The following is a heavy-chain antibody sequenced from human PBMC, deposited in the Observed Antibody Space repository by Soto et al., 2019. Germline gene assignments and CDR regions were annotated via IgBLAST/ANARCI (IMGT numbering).Heavy chain of an antibody. CDR3: ARQIYYSDTGPNFQYYFDS. D-gene: IGHD3-22*01. Sequence: PGASLKISCKGSGYSFAGYWITWVRQKPGKGLEWMGRIDPSDSQTYYSPSFRGHVTISGTKSITTVFLQWSSLRASDTAMYYCARQIYYSDTGPNFQYYFDSWGQGTPGTVS. V-gene: IGHV5-10-1*01. CDR1: GYSFAGYW. J-gene: IGHJ4*02. CDR2: IDPSDSQT.